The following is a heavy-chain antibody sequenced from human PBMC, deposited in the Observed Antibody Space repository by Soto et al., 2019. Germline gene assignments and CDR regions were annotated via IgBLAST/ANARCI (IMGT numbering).Heavy chain of an antibody. J-gene: IGHJ5*02. Sequence: GASVKVSCKASGGTFSSYAISWVRQAPGQGLEWMGGIIPIFGTANYAQKFQGRVTITADESTSTAYMELSSLRSEDTAVYYCARAGQYCSGGSCLNWFDAWGQGTLVTVSS. V-gene: IGHV1-69*13. D-gene: IGHD2-15*01. CDR1: GGTFSSYA. CDR3: ARAGQYCSGGSCLNWFDA. CDR2: IIPIFGTA.